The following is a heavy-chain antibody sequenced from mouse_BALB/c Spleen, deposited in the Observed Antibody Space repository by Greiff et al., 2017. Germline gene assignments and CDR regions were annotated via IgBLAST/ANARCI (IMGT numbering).Heavy chain of an antibody. Sequence: EVMLVESGGDLVKPGGSLKLSCAASGFTFSSYGMSWVRQTPDKRLEWVATISSGGSYTYYPDSVKGRFTISRDNAKNTLYLQMSSLKSEDKAMYYCARHGIIRYFGVWGAGTTVTVSS. V-gene: IGHV5-6*01. D-gene: IGHD2-4*01. CDR1: GFTFSSYG. CDR3: ARHGIIRYFGV. J-gene: IGHJ1*01. CDR2: ISSGGSYT.